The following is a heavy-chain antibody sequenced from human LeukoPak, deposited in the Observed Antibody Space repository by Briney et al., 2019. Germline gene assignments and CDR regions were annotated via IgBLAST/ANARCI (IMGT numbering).Heavy chain of an antibody. J-gene: IGHJ1*01. CDR1: GFIFSSYV. V-gene: IGHV3-23*01. Sequence: GGSLRLSCGASGFIFSSYVMSWVRQAPGKGLEWVSGISGSGGRIYYADSVKGRFTISRDNSKNTLYLQMNNLRAEDTAVYYCAKGSKGGMIVPGERPKYFQHWGQGTLVTVSS. CDR2: ISGSGGRI. CDR3: AKGSKGGMIVPGERPKYFQH. D-gene: IGHD3-10*01.